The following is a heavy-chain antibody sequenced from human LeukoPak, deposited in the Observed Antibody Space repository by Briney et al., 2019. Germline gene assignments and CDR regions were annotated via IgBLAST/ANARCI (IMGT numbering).Heavy chain of an antibody. CDR1: GYTFIAYY. Sequence: ASVRVSCKASGYTFIAYYMHWVRQAPGQGLEWMGWINPNSGGTNYAQKFQGRVTMTRDTSISTAYMELSRLRSDDTAVYYCARGSSSWYGYHNWFDPWGQGTLVTVSS. V-gene: IGHV1-2*02. J-gene: IGHJ5*02. CDR2: INPNSGGT. CDR3: ARGSSSWYGYHNWFDP. D-gene: IGHD6-13*01.